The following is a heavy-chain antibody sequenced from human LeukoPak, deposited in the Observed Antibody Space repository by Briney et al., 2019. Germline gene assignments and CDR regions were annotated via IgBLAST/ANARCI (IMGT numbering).Heavy chain of an antibody. CDR2: ISAYNGNT. CDR1: GYTFTSYY. J-gene: IGHJ4*02. V-gene: IGHV1-18*04. CDR3: ALHVAAAGTVHDY. Sequence: PRASVKVSCKASGYTFTSYYMHWVRQAPGQGLEWMGWISAYNGNTNYAQKLQGRVTMTTDTSTSTAYMELRSLRSDDAAVYYCALHVAAAGTVHDYWGQGTLVTVSS. D-gene: IGHD6-13*01.